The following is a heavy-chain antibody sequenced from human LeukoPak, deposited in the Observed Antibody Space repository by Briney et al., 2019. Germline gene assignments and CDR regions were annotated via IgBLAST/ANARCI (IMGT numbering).Heavy chain of an antibody. CDR3: ARGRRYGPLDY. CDR1: GASISSFY. D-gene: IGHD3-9*01. CDR2: VFYTGDT. Sequence: PSETLSLTCAVSGASISSFYWSWIRQPPGKGLEWIGYVFYTGDTNYNPSLKSRVTVSLDTFKSQVSLSLTSVTAADTAVYYCARGRRYGPLDYWGQGTLVTVSS. J-gene: IGHJ4*02. V-gene: IGHV4-59*08.